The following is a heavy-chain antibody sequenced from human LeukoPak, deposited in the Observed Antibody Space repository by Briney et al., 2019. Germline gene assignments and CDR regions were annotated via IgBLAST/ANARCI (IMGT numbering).Heavy chain of an antibody. Sequence: PSETLSLTCTVSGGSISSYYWSWIRQPPGKGLEWIGYIYYSGITNYNPSLKSRVTISVDTSKNQFSLKLSSVTAADTAVYYCARSGPEGFHTGYYLLGYWGQGTLVTVFS. CDR3: ARSGPEGFHTGYYLLGY. V-gene: IGHV4-59*01. D-gene: IGHD3-9*01. CDR1: GGSISSYY. J-gene: IGHJ4*02. CDR2: IYYSGIT.